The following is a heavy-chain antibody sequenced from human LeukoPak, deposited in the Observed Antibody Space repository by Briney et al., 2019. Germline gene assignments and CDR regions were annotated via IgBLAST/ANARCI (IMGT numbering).Heavy chain of an antibody. CDR2: ISGNDGST. V-gene: IGHV3-23*01. CDR1: GFIFSTYA. CDR3: AKEGMASDYYDSSGYYYLGT. D-gene: IGHD3-22*01. Sequence: PGGSLRLSCAVSGFIFSTYAMTWVPQAPGKGLEWVSSISGNDGSTYNADSVKGRFTISRDNSKNTLYLQMNSLRAEDTAVYYCAKEGMASDYYDSSGYYYLGTWGQGTLVTVSS. J-gene: IGHJ4*02.